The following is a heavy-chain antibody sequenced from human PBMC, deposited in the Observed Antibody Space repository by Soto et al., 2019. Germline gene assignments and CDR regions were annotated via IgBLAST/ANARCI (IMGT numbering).Heavy chain of an antibody. D-gene: IGHD4-17*01. Sequence: QVQLVQSGAEVKKPGASVKVSCKASGYTFTRYFMHWVRQAPGQGLEWMAMINPSGGATNYAPKFHGRVSMTWDTSTNTVYLDLISLTSDDTAVYYCAREGTTVVTQKGWDYWGQGTLVTVSS. CDR3: AREGTTVVTQKGWDY. J-gene: IGHJ4*02. CDR1: GYTFTRYF. V-gene: IGHV1-46*01. CDR2: INPSGGAT.